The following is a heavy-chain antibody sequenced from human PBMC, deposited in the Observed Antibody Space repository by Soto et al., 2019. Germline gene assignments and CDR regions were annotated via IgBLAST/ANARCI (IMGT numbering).Heavy chain of an antibody. J-gene: IGHJ6*02. CDR2: INAGNGNT. CDR3: ARVPGSYYYYGMDV. CDR1: GYTFTSYA. V-gene: IGHV1-3*01. Sequence: VASVKVSCKASGYTFTSYAMHWVRQAPGQRLEWMGWINAGNGNTKYSQKFQGRVTITRDTSASTAYMELSSLRSEDTAVYYCARVPGSYYYYGMDVWGQGTTVTVSS. D-gene: IGHD2-2*01.